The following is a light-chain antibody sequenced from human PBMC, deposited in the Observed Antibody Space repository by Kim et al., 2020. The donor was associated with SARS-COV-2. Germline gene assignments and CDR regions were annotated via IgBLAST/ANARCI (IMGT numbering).Light chain of an antibody. Sequence: PGQTASITCSGDKLGDKYACWSQQKPGQSPVLVIYQDSKRPSGIPERFSGSNSGNTATLTISGTQAMDEADYYCQAWDSSTADVVFGGGTQLTVL. J-gene: IGLJ2*01. V-gene: IGLV3-1*01. CDR2: QDS. CDR3: QAWDSSTADVV. CDR1: KLGDKY.